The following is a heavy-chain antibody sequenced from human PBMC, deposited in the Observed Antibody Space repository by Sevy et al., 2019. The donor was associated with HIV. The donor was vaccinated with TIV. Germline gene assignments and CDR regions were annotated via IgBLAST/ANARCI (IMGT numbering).Heavy chain of an antibody. J-gene: IGHJ3*02. V-gene: IGHV5-51*01. CDR1: GYSFTSYW. CDR2: IYPGDSDT. Sequence: GGSLRLSCKGSGYSFTSYWIGWVRQMPGKGLEWMGIIYPGDSDTRYSPSFQGQVTISADKSISTAYLQWSSLKASDTAMYYCARQKEGYSYGYDAFDIWGQGTMVTVSS. CDR3: ARQKEGYSYGYDAFDI. D-gene: IGHD5-18*01.